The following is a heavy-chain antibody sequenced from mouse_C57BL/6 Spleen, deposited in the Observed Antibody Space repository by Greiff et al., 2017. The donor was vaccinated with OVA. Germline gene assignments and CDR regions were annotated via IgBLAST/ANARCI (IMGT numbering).Heavy chain of an antibody. CDR1: GYTFTSYW. Sequence: VQLQQPGAELVRPGSSVKLSCKASGYTFTSYWMHWVKQRPIQGLEWIGNIDPSDSETHYNQKFKDKATLTVDKSSSTAYMQLSSLTSEDSAVXYVARDEASIYPYFDYWGQGTTLTVSS. J-gene: IGHJ2*01. CDR3: ARDEASIYPYFDY. D-gene: IGHD1-1*01. V-gene: IGHV1-52*01. CDR2: IDPSDSET.